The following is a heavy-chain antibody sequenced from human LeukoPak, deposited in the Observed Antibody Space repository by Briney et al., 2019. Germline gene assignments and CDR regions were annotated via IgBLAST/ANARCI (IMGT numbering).Heavy chain of an antibody. CDR1: GYSFTSYW. CDR3: ARSYSSSWYLVDY. D-gene: IGHD6-13*01. J-gene: IGHJ4*02. Sequence: GESLKISCKGSGYSFTSYWIGWVRQMPGKGLEWMGIIYPGASDTRYSPSFQGQVTISADKSISTAYLQRSSLKASDTAMYYCARSYSSSWYLVDYWGQGTLVTVSS. V-gene: IGHV5-51*01. CDR2: IYPGASDT.